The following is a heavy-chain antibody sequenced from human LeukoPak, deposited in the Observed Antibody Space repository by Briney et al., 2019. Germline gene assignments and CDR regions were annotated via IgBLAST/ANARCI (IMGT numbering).Heavy chain of an antibody. D-gene: IGHD5-12*01. CDR1: GYTFTSYY. Sequence: ASVKVSCKASGYTFTSYYMHWVRQAPGQGLEWMGIINPSGGSTSYAQKFQGRVTMTRDMSTSTVYMELSSLRSEDTAVYYCARDLYVDIVATPAFYYYMDVWGKGTTVTVSS. CDR3: ARDLYVDIVATPAFYYYMDV. J-gene: IGHJ6*03. V-gene: IGHV1-46*01. CDR2: INPSGGST.